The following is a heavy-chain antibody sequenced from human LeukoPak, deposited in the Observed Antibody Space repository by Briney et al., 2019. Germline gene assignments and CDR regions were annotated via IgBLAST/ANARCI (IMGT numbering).Heavy chain of an antibody. CDR2: INHSGST. V-gene: IGHV4-34*01. Sequence: SETLSLTCAVYGGSFSGYYWSWIRQPPGKGLEWIGEINHSGSTNYNPSLKSRVTISVDTSKNQFSLKLSSVTAADTAVYYCARGLSSGWYRNWFDPGGQGTRVTVVS. D-gene: IGHD6-19*01. J-gene: IGHJ5*02. CDR1: GGSFSGYY. CDR3: ARGLSSGWYRNWFDP.